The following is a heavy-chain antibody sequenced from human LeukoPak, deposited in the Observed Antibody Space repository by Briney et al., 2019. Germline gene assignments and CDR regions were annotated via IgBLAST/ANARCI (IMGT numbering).Heavy chain of an antibody. CDR3: YGGLELNCEDFDI. V-gene: IGHV1-2*02. CDR2: INPNSGGT. CDR1: GYTFTGYY. Sequence: ASVKVSCKASGYTFTGYYMHWARQAPGQGLEWMGWINPNSGGTNYAQKFQGRVTMTRDTSISTAYMELSRLRSDDTAVYYCYGGLELNCEDFDIWGQGTMVTVPS. J-gene: IGHJ3*02. D-gene: IGHD1-7*01.